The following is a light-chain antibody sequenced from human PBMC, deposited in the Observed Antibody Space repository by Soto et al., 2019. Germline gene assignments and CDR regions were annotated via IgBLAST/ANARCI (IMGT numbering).Light chain of an antibody. Sequence: QSVLTQPASVSGSLGQSITISCTGTSSDVGGYNYVSWYQQHPGKAPNLIIFDVSNRPSGVSNRFSGSKSGNSASLTISGLQAEDEADYYCSSYTGSNTPVVFGGGTQLTVL. CDR2: DVS. CDR3: SSYTGSNTPVV. CDR1: SSDVGGYNY. J-gene: IGLJ2*01. V-gene: IGLV2-14*01.